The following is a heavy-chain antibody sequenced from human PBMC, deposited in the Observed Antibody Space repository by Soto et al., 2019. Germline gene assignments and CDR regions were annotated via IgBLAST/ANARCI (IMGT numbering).Heavy chain of an antibody. J-gene: IGHJ4*02. D-gene: IGHD5-12*01. Sequence: QVQLVESGGGLVKPGGSLRLSCAASGFSFSDYYMTWVRQAPGKGLEWISSITNSGSSIYYADSVKGRFTISRDNAKNSLYLQMNSLRDEDTAVYYCARGNSGYDWGYFDYWGQGTLVTVSS. CDR1: GFSFSDYY. V-gene: IGHV3-11*04. CDR3: ARGNSGYDWGYFDY. CDR2: ITNSGSSI.